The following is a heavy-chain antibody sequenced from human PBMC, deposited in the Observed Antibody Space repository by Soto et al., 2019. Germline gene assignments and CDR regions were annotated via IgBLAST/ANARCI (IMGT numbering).Heavy chain of an antibody. V-gene: IGHV1-18*01. Sequence: QVHLVQSGAEVKKPGASVKVSCKASGYTFTSYGITWVRQAPGQGLERMGWISAHNGNTDYAQKLQGRVIVTRDTSTSTSYMELRRVISDVTAVYYCARGWYGEYWGQGAMVTVSS. CDR3: ARGWYGEY. J-gene: IGHJ4*02. CDR1: GYTFTSYG. D-gene: IGHD3-10*01. CDR2: ISAHNGNT.